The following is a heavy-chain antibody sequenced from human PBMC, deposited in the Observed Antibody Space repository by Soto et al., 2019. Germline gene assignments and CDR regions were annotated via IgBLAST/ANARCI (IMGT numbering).Heavy chain of an antibody. CDR2: TRNKANSYTI. J-gene: IGHJ3*02. Sequence: EVQLVESGGGLVQPGGSLRLYCAASGFTFSDYYMDWVRQAPGEGLEWVGRTRNKANSYTIEYAASVKDRITISRDDSKNSLYLQMNSLKTEDTAVYYCARGNRAFDIWGQGTMVTVSS. CDR1: GFTFSDYY. CDR3: ARGNRAFDI. V-gene: IGHV3-72*01.